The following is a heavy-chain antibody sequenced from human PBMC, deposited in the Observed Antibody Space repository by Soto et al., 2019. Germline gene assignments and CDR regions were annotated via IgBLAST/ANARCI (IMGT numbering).Heavy chain of an antibody. CDR2: ISSSGSTI. CDR1: GFTFSDYY. D-gene: IGHD2-2*01. CDR3: ARASLASCYDY. J-gene: IGHJ4*02. Sequence: GGSLRLSCAASGFTFSDYYMSWIRQAPGKGLEWVSYISSSGSTIYYADSVRGRFTISRDNAKNSLYLQMNSLRAEDTAVYYCARASLASCYDYCGQATLVTVSS. V-gene: IGHV3-11*01.